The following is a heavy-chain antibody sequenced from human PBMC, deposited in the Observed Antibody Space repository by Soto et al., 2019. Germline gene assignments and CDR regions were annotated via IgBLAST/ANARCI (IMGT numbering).Heavy chain of an antibody. CDR1: GFTFSTYN. V-gene: IGHV3-48*01. CDR3: ALDYDFWSAYEGWFDP. D-gene: IGHD3-3*01. CDR2: ISGSGTSI. Sequence: PGGSLRLSCAASGFTFSTYNINWVRQAPGKGLEWVSFISGSGTSIYYADSVKGRFTISRDNARNSLYLQMNSLRAEDTAVYYCALDYDFWSAYEGWFDPWGQGTLVTVSS. J-gene: IGHJ5*02.